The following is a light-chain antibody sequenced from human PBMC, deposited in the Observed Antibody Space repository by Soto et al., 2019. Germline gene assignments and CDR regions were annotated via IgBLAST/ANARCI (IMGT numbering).Light chain of an antibody. Sequence: TQSPPSLSASVGDRVSITCRATQDTRNYLAWYQQKPGQAPRLLIYDASNRATGIPARFSGSGSGTDFTLTISSLEPEDFAVYYCQQYNDWPPITFGQGTKVDI. CDR2: DAS. CDR3: QQYNDWPPIT. V-gene: IGKV3-11*01. J-gene: IGKJ1*01. CDR1: QDTRNY.